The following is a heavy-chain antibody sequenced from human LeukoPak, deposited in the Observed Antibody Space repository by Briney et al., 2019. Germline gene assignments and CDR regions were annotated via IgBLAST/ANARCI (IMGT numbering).Heavy chain of an antibody. CDR3: ARDSLIAARLNWFDP. CDR2: IYHSGST. CDR1: GGSIRSYY. J-gene: IGHJ5*02. Sequence: SETLSLTCTVSGGSIRSYYWSWIRQPPGKGLEWIGHIYHSGSTNYNPSLKSRVTMSVDTSKNQFSLKLSSVTAADTAVYYCARDSLIAARLNWFDPWGQGTLVTVSS. V-gene: IGHV4-59*12. D-gene: IGHD6-6*01.